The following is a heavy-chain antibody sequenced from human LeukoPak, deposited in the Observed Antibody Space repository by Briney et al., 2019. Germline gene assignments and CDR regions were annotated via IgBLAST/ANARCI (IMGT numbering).Heavy chain of an antibody. Sequence: SETLSLTCTVSGGSISSSSFYWGWIRQPPGKRLEWIGTIYYSGSTFYNPSLKSRVTVSVDTSKNQFSLKLTSLTAADTAVYYCARVKILTGYYIRGQFDYWGQGTLVTVSS. CDR2: IYYSGST. CDR3: ARVKILTGYYIRGQFDY. J-gene: IGHJ4*02. CDR1: GGSISSSSFY. D-gene: IGHD3-9*01. V-gene: IGHV4-39*07.